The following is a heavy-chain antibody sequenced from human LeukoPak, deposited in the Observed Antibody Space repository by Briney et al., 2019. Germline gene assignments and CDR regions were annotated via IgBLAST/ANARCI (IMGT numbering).Heavy chain of an antibody. CDR2: ISSSTTTI. D-gene: IGHD2-15*01. CDR3: ASACSGGSCYSAY. CDR1: GFTFSSYA. J-gene: IGHJ4*02. Sequence: GGSLRLSCTASGFTFSSYAMSWVRQAPGKGLEWVSYISSSTTTIYYADFVKGRFTISRDNAKNSLFPQMNSLRAEDTAVYYCASACSGGSCYSAYWGQGVLVTVSS. V-gene: IGHV3-48*04.